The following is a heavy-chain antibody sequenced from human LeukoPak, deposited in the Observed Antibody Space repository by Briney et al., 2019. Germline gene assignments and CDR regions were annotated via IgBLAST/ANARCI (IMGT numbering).Heavy chain of an antibody. CDR1: GGTFSSYA. J-gene: IGHJ6*02. Sequence: SVKVSCKASGGTFSSYAISWVRQAPGQGLEWMGRIIPILGIANYAQKFQGRVTITADKSTSTAYMELSSLRSEDTAVYYCARWGSDFWSGYYTQTYGMDVWGQGTTVTVSS. V-gene: IGHV1-69*04. CDR3: ARWGSDFWSGYYTQTYGMDV. D-gene: IGHD3-3*01. CDR2: IIPILGIA.